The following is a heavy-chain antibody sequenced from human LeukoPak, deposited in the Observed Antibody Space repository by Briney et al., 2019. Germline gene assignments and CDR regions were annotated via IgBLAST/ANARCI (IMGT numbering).Heavy chain of an antibody. CDR3: ARDFSITMVRGERFFDI. Sequence: GGTLRLSCAASGHRPWMRWVRQAPGTGLEWVANIKEDGSEKLCVASVKCRFTISRDNAKNSLYLQMNSLRAEDTALYYCARDFSITMVRGERFFDIWGQGTMVTVSS. V-gene: IGHV3-7*05. CDR2: IKEDGSEK. D-gene: IGHD3-10*01. CDR1: GHRPW. J-gene: IGHJ3*02.